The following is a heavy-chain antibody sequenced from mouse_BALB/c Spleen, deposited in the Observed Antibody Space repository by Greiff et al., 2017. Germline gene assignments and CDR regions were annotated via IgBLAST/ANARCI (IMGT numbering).Heavy chain of an antibody. CDR3: ARLYAGYGFAY. Sequence: QVTLKGSGPGILQPSQTLSLTCSFSGFSLSTSGMGVGWIRQPSGKGLEWLAHIWWDDDKRYNPALKSRLTISKDTSSNQVFLKTASVDTADTATSPCARLYAGYGFAYWAQGTLVTVSA. J-gene: IGHJ3*01. CDR2: IWWDDDK. CDR1: GFSLSTSGMG. D-gene: IGHD1-2*01. V-gene: IGHV8-8*01.